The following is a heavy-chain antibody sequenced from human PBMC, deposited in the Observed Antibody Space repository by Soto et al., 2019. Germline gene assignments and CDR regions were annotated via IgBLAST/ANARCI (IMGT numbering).Heavy chain of an antibody. V-gene: IGHV3-30*18. J-gene: IGHJ6*02. CDR3: AKVPYYDILTGYYRYYYYGMDV. CDR2: ISYDGSNK. D-gene: IGHD3-9*01. CDR1: GFTFSSYG. Sequence: PGGSLRLSCAASGFTFSSYGMHWVRQAPGKGLEWVAVISYDGSNKYYADSVKGRFTISRDNSKNTLYLQMNSLRAEDTAVYYCAKVPYYDILTGYYRYYYYGMDVWGQGTTVTVSS.